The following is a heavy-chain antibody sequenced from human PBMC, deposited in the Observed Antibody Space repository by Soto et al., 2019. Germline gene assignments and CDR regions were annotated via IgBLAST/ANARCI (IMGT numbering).Heavy chain of an antibody. V-gene: IGHV4-59*01. D-gene: IGHD3-10*01. CDR3: ARAGDYGSGSIVFDY. CDR2: IYYSGST. Sequence: SETLSLTCTVSGGSISSYYWSWIRQPPGKGLEWIGYIYYSGSTNYNPSLKSXXXXXXXXXXXQFSLKLSSVTAADTAVYYCARAGDYGSGSIVFDYWGQGTLVTVSS. CDR1: GGSISSYY. J-gene: IGHJ4*02.